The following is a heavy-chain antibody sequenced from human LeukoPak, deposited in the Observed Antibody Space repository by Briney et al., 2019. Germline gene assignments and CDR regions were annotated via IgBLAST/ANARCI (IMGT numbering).Heavy chain of an antibody. Sequence: SETLSLTCAVYGGSFNGYYWNWIRQTPGRGLEWIGEINHSGSTNYNVSLKSRVTISVDTSQKQFSLKLSSVTAADTAMYFCARDRHEPGPWGPGTMVTVSS. V-gene: IGHV4-34*01. D-gene: IGHD1-14*01. CDR3: ARDRHEPGP. J-gene: IGHJ3*01. CDR1: GGSFNGYY. CDR2: INHSGST.